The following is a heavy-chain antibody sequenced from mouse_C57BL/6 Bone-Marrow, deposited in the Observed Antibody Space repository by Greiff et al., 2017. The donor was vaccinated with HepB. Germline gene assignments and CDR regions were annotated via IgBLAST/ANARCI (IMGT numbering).Heavy chain of an antibody. J-gene: IGHJ4*01. CDR3: ARQIPSITTVAYYYAMDY. CDR1: GYAFSSYW. D-gene: IGHD1-1*01. CDR2: IYPGDGDT. Sequence: VHLVESGAELVKPGASVKISCKASGYAFSSYWMNWVKQRPGKGLEWIGQIYPGDGDTNYNGKFKGKATLTADKSSSTAYMQLSSLTSEDSAVYFCARQIPSITTVAYYYAMDYWGQGTSVTVSS. V-gene: IGHV1-80*01.